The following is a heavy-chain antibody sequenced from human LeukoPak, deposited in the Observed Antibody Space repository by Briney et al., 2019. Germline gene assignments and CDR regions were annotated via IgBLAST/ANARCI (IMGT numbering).Heavy chain of an antibody. J-gene: IGHJ4*02. D-gene: IGHD3-16*02. CDR1: GYTCTGYY. CDR2: INPHSGGT. V-gene: IGHV1-2*02. CDR3: ARGGQIYDYVWGSYLDF. Sequence: ASVKVSCKACGYTCTGYYMHWVRQAPGQELEWMGWINPHSGGTNNAQKFQDRVTMTRDTTVSTAYKELNTLTSDDTAVYYCARGGQIYDYVWGSYLDFWGQGNLVTVSS.